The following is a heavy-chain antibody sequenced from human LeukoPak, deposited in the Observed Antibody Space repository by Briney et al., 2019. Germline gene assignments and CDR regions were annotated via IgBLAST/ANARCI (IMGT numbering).Heavy chain of an antibody. D-gene: IGHD3-10*01. V-gene: IGHV3-30*02. J-gene: IGHJ3*02. CDR1: GFTFSSYG. CDR3: AKDGRQRKTYFYGSGSANAFDI. Sequence: GGSLRLSCAASGFTFSSYGMHWVRQAPGKGLEWVSFIRYDGSNEYYADSVRGRFTISRDNSKNTMYLQMNSLRAEDTAVYYCAKDGRQRKTYFYGSGSANAFDIWGQGTMVTVSS. CDR2: IRYDGSNE.